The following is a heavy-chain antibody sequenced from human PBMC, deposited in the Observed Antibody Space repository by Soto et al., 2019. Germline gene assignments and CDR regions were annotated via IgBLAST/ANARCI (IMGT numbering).Heavy chain of an antibody. CDR3: ARVPFYAPSGSYYVDY. Sequence: QVQLQESGPGLVKPSQTLSLTCTVSRGSISSGDYYWSWIRQPPGKGLEWIGYIYYSGSTYYNPSLKSRVTISVDTSKKKFSLKLSSVTAADTAVYYCARVPFYAPSGSYYVDYWGQGTLVTVSS. CDR1: RGSISSGDYY. V-gene: IGHV4-30-4*01. D-gene: IGHD1-26*01. J-gene: IGHJ4*02. CDR2: IYYSGST.